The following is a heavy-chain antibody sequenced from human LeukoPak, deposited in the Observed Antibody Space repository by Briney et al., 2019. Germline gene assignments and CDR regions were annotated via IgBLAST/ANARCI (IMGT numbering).Heavy chain of an antibody. J-gene: IGHJ4*02. CDR3: ARGDLGTAMDPFDY. CDR2: ISYGGSNK. D-gene: IGHD5-18*01. V-gene: IGHV3-30*01. Sequence: PGGSLRLSCAASGFTFSSYAMHWVRQAPGKGLEWVAVISYGGSNKYYADSVKGRSTICRVHSKNTLYLQMNSLRAEDTAVYYCARGDLGTAMDPFDYWGQGTLVTVSS. CDR1: GFTFSSYA.